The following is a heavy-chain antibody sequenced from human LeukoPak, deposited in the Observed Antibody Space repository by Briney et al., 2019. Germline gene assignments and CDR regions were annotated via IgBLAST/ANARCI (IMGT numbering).Heavy chain of an antibody. Sequence: GGSLRLSCAASGFTFSDYYMSWIRQAPGKGLEWVSYISSSANTIKYADSVKGRFTISRDNAKNSLFLQMNSLRAEDTAVYYCAKVPYCSSTSCDAEPFDYWGQGTLVTVSS. D-gene: IGHD2-2*01. CDR2: ISSSANTI. CDR1: GFTFSDYY. CDR3: AKVPYCSSTSCDAEPFDY. J-gene: IGHJ4*02. V-gene: IGHV3-11*01.